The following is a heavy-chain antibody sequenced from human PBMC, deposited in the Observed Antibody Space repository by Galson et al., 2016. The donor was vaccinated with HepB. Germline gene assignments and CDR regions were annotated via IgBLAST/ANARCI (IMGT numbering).Heavy chain of an antibody. Sequence: SETLSLTCTVSGSSITSHYWSWLRQPPGKGLEWIGYMYNSGSTHYNPSLKSRVTISVDTSKNQFSLKQSSVTAADTAVYYCARMLSDRSGFYYFDYWGQGTLVIVSS. J-gene: IGHJ4*02. V-gene: IGHV4-59*11. CDR1: GSSITSHY. D-gene: IGHD3-22*01. CDR2: MYNSGST. CDR3: ARMLSDRSGFYYFDY.